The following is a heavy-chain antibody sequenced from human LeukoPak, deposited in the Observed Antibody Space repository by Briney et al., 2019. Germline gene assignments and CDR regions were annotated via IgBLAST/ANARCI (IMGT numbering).Heavy chain of an antibody. J-gene: IGHJ6*03. D-gene: IGHD3-22*01. V-gene: IGHV1-2*02. CDR1: GYTFTGYY. CDR2: INPNSGGT. Sequence: ASVKVSCKASGYTFTGYYMHWVRHAPGQGLEWVGWINPNSGGTNYAQKFQGRVTMTRDTSISTAYMELSRLRSDDTAVYYCARCYYDSSGYEKNMDVWGKGTTVTVSS. CDR3: ARCYYDSSGYEKNMDV.